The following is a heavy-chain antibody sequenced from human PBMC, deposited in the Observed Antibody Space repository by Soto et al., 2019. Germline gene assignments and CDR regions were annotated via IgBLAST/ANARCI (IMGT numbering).Heavy chain of an antibody. CDR3: ARDRAFGDVGDACDI. CDR1: GYTFTSYG. Sequence: QVQLVQSGGEVKKSGASVKVACKASGYTFTSYGLSWVRQAPGQGLEWMGWISAYYDHPNYAQNLQDIASMTTDTSTNTAYLELRSLRSDDTADNYWARDRAFGDVGDACDIWGQGTMVTVSS. J-gene: IGHJ3*02. V-gene: IGHV1-18*01. CDR2: ISAYYDHP. D-gene: IGHD4-17*01.